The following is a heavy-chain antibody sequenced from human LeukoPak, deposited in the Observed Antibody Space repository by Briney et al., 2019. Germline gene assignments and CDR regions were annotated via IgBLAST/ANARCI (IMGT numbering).Heavy chain of an antibody. CDR3: ARAFDSSGDYSSSPQEFDY. J-gene: IGHJ4*02. CDR2: IIPILGIA. Sequence: ASVKVSCKASGGTFSSYAISWVRQAPGQGLEWMGRIIPILGIANYAQKFQGRVTITADKSTSTAYMELSSLRSEDTAVYYCARAFDSSGDYSSSPQEFDYWGQGTLVTVSS. CDR1: GGTFSSYA. V-gene: IGHV1-69*04. D-gene: IGHD3-22*01.